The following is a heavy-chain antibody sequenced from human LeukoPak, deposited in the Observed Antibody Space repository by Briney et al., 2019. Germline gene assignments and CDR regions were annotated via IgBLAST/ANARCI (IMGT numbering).Heavy chain of an antibody. CDR2: IKQDGSEK. D-gene: IGHD6-13*01. Sequence: PGGFLRLSCAASGFTFSSYWMSWVRQAPGKGLEWVANIKQDGSEKYYVDSVKGRFTISRDNAKNSLYLQMNSLRAEDTAVYYCARDGGVAAAGYFDYWGQGTLVTVSS. V-gene: IGHV3-7*01. CDR3: ARDGGVAAAGYFDY. CDR1: GFTFSSYW. J-gene: IGHJ4*02.